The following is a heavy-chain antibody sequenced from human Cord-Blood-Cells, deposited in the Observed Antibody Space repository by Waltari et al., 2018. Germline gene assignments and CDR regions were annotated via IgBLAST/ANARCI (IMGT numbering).Heavy chain of an antibody. V-gene: IGHV1-46*01. CDR2: INPSGGST. CDR1: GYTFTSYY. D-gene: IGHD6-6*01. Sequence: QVQLVQSGAEVKKPGASVKVSCKASGYTFTSYYMHWVRQAPGQGLEWMGIINPSGGSTSYAQKFQGRVTMTGDTSTSTVYMELSSLRSEDTAVYYCARSSIRDAFDIWGQGTMVTVSS. CDR3: ARSSIRDAFDI. J-gene: IGHJ3*02.